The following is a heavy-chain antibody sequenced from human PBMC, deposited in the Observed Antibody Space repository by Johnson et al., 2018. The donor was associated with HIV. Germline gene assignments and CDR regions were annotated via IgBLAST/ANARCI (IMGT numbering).Heavy chain of an antibody. Sequence: QVQLVESGGGVVQPGGSLRLSCAASGFTFSSYAMHWVRKAPGKGLEWVAVISYDGSNKYYADSVKGRFTISRDNSKNTVYLQMHSLRAEDTAVYYCARDRQRGGGDADAFDIWGQGTMVSVSS. CDR1: GFTFSSYA. CDR2: ISYDGSNK. J-gene: IGHJ3*02. D-gene: IGHD3-16*01. V-gene: IGHV3-30*14. CDR3: ARDRQRGGGDADAFDI.